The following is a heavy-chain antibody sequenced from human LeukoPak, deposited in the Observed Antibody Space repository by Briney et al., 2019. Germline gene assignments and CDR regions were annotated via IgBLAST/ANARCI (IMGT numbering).Heavy chain of an antibody. J-gene: IGHJ3*02. Sequence: GGSLRLSCAASRFTFSSYEMNWVRQAPGKGLEWVSYISSSGSTIYYADSVKGRFTISRDNAKNSLYLQMNSLRAEDTAVYYCARANEVGAFDIWGQGTMVTVSS. CDR3: ARANEVGAFDI. V-gene: IGHV3-48*03. CDR1: RFTFSSYE. D-gene: IGHD4/OR15-4a*01. CDR2: ISSSGSTI.